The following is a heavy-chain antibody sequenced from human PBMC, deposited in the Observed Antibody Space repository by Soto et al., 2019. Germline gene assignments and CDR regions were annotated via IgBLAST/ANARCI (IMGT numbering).Heavy chain of an antibody. CDR3: ARDAIEGDSSSWYPTGFDY. V-gene: IGHV4-59*01. J-gene: IGHJ4*02. Sequence: PSETLSLTCTVSGGSISSYYWSWIRQPPGKGLEWIGYIYYSGSTNYNPSLKSRDTISEDTSKNQFSLKLSSVTAADTAVYYCARDAIEGDSSSWYPTGFDYWGQEPLATVS. CDR1: GGSISSYY. CDR2: IYYSGST. D-gene: IGHD6-13*01.